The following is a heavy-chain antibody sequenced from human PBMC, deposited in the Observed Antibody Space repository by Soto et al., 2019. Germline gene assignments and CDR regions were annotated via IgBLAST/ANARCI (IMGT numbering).Heavy chain of an antibody. D-gene: IGHD2-21*02. CDR2: MYNTGST. V-gene: IGHV4-59*01. J-gene: IGHJ6*02. CDR1: GGSISRYY. CDR3: ARDLWGYCGTDCYPLDV. Sequence: PSETLSLTCTVSGGSISRYYWSWIRQPPGKGLEWIGYMYNTGSTVYNPPFKSRVTISVDTSKNQFSLTLNSVTAADTAVYYCARDLWGYCGTDCYPLDVWGQGTTVT.